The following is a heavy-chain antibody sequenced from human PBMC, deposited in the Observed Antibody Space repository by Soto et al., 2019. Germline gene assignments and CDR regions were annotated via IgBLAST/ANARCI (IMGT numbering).Heavy chain of an antibody. Sequence: SETLSLTCTVSGGSISHYFWSWIRQPPGKGLEWIGNIYYTGSTNYNPSLKSRVTISVDTSKNQFSLKLSSVTAADTAVYYCARQIGYCSSTSCFVFDYWGQGTLVTVSS. CDR2: IYYTGST. CDR1: GGSISHYF. D-gene: IGHD2-2*01. CDR3: ARQIGYCSSTSCFVFDY. J-gene: IGHJ4*02. V-gene: IGHV4-59*08.